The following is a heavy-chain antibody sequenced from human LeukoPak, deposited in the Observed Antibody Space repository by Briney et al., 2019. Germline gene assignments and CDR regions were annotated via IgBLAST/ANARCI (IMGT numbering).Heavy chain of an antibody. CDR3: AKEGGA. J-gene: IGHJ5*02. V-gene: IGHV3-23*01. Sequence: GGSLRLSCAASGFTFSSYTMTWVRQAPGKGLEWVSAIGGRGGSTYYADSVKGRFTITRDNSKNTLYMQMDSLRAEDTAVYYCAKEGGAWGQGTLVTVSS. CDR1: GFTFSSYT. D-gene: IGHD3-16*01. CDR2: IGGRGGST.